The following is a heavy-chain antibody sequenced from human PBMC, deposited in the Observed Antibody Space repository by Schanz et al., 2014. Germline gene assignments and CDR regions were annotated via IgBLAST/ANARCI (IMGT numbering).Heavy chain of an antibody. CDR2: RDSSGST. Sequence: QVQLQQWGAGLMKPSETLSLSCAVYGGSFSAYYWSWIRQPPGKGLEWIGHRDSSGSTKYNPSLKSRVTISIDTSKNQFFLKVTSVTAADTAVYYCARHLVNAYGMDVWGQGTAVTVSS. CDR1: GGSFSAYY. CDR3: ARHLVNAYGMDV. D-gene: IGHD3-3*02. V-gene: IGHV4-34*01. J-gene: IGHJ6*02.